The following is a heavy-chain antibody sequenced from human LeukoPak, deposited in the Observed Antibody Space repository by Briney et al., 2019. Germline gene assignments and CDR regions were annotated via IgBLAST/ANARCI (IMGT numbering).Heavy chain of an antibody. J-gene: IGHJ4*02. V-gene: IGHV3-23*01. D-gene: IGHD2-21*02. CDR1: GFAFSNYG. CDR2: IGGGGDT. Sequence: PGGSLRLSCAASGFAFSNYGISWVRQAPGKGLEWVSTIGGGGDTYYADSVKGRFTISRDNSKNTLFLQMNSLRLEDTAEYYCVRRIVEGTASQSRYFDPWGQGTLVTVSS. CDR3: VRRIVEGTASQSRYFDP.